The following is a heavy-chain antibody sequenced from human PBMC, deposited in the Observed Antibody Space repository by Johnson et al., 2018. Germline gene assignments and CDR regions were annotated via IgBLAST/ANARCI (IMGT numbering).Heavy chain of an antibody. CDR2: ISYDGRNK. Sequence: QLVDSGGGVVQPGRSLRLSCAASGFTFSSYAMHWVRQAPGKGLEWVAVISYDGRNKYYADSVKGRLPISRDNSKNTLELQMGSVRAEDMAVYYCASDAAVAGQGDAFDIWGQGTMVTVSS. CDR3: ASDAAVAGQGDAFDI. J-gene: IGHJ3*02. V-gene: IGHV3-30*14. CDR1: GFTFSSYA. D-gene: IGHD6-19*01.